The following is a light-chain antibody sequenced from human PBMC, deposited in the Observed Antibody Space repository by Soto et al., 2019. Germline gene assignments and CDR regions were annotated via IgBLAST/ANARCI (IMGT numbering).Light chain of an antibody. J-gene: IGLJ1*01. CDR1: SSDVGGYNY. V-gene: IGLV2-14*01. CDR2: EVS. CDR3: SSYPRSRSLF. Sequence: QSALTQPASVSGSPGQSITISCTGTSSDVGGYNYVSWYQQHPGKAPKLLIYEVSNRPSGVSNRFSGSKSGNTASLTISGLRAEDEADYYCSSYPRSRSLFFGTGTK.